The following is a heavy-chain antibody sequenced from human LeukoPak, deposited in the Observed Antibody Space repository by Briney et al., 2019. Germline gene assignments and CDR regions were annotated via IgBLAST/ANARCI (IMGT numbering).Heavy chain of an antibody. D-gene: IGHD4-17*01. Sequence: PGRSLRLSCAVSGFTFSNYRMHWVRQPPGKGLEWVAVILYDGSNKYYADSVKGRFTISRDNSKNTLSLQMNSLRAEDTAVYHCAKDGLRSGYYYYMDVWGKGTTVTMSS. V-gene: IGHV3-30*18. J-gene: IGHJ6*03. CDR2: ILYDGSNK. CDR1: GFTFSNYR. CDR3: AKDGLRSGYYYYMDV.